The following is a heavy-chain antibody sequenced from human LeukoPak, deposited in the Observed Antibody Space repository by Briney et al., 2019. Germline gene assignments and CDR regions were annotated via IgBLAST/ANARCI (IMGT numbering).Heavy chain of an antibody. V-gene: IGHV3-7*01. J-gene: IGHJ6*03. CDR1: GISFGSYS. CDR2: IDPDGREK. D-gene: IGHD2-2*01. Sequence: GGSLRLSCAASGISFGSYSLTWVRQAPGKGLEWVANIDPDGREKDYVESLKGRFTISRDNAKKSLYLQMNSLRADDTALYYCARPDGLPAASVYYMDVWGKGTTVTVSS. CDR3: ARPDGLPAASVYYMDV.